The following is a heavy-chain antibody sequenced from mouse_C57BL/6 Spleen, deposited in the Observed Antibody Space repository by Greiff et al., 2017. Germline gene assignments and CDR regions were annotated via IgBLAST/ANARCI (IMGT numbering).Heavy chain of an antibody. J-gene: IGHJ4*01. D-gene: IGHD1-2*01. CDR1: GFSLTSYG. V-gene: IGHV2-5*01. CDR2: IWRGGST. Sequence: VQLVESGPGLVQPSQSLSITCTVSGFSLTSYGVHWVRQSPGKGLEWLGVIWRGGSTDYNAAFMSRLSITKDNAKSQVFCKMNSLQADDTAIYYCAKNGYYYAMDYWGQGTSVTVSS. CDR3: AKNGYYYAMDY.